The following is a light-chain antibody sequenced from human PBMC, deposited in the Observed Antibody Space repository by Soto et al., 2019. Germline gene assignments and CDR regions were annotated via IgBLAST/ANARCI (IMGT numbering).Light chain of an antibody. CDR2: QTS. CDR1: QYINTR. CDR3: QQYNNWPPSIT. J-gene: IGKJ5*01. Sequence: EIVLTQSPATLSSFPGDRVTLSCRASQYINTRLAWYQHRPGQAPRLLIYQTSLRAAGIPARFSGSGSGTEFTLTISSLQSEDFAVYYCQQYNNWPPSITFGQGTRLEIK. V-gene: IGKV3D-15*01.